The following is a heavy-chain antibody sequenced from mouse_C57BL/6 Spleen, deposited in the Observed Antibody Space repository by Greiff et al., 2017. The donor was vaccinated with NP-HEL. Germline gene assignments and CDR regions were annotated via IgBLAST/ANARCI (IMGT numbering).Heavy chain of an antibody. CDR3: ARYGSSYFDV. Sequence: VQLQQSGPVLVKPGASVKMSCKASGYTFTDYYMNWGKQSHGKSLEWIGVIKPYNGGTSYNQKFKGKATLTVDKSSSTAYMELNSLTSEDSAVYYCARYGSSYFDVWGTGTTVTVTS. CDR1: GYTFTDYY. CDR2: IKPYNGGT. J-gene: IGHJ1*03. D-gene: IGHD1-1*02. V-gene: IGHV1-19*01.